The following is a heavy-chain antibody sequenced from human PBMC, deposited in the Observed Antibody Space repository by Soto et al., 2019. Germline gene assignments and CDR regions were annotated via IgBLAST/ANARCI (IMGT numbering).Heavy chain of an antibody. Sequence: SETLSLTYTVSGGSISSYYWSWIRQPPGKGLEWIGEIYHSGSTNYNPSLKSRVTISVDTSKNQFSLKLSSVTAADTAVYYCARSGYSDYFDYWGQGTLVTVSS. CDR3: ARSGYSDYFDY. CDR1: GGSISSYY. CDR2: IYHSGST. D-gene: IGHD1-26*01. V-gene: IGHV4-59*01. J-gene: IGHJ4*02.